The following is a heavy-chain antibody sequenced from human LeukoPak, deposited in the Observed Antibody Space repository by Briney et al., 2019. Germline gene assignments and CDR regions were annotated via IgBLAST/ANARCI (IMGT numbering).Heavy chain of an antibody. Sequence: PGGSLGLSCAVSGFSISSYAMSWVRQAPGKGLEWVSAVSATGSNTYYGDSVKGRFTISRDNSKNTLYLQMNSLRAEDTAVYYCAKEDSSSWYSGDDAFDIWGQGTMVTVSS. J-gene: IGHJ3*02. D-gene: IGHD6-13*01. CDR1: GFSISSYA. V-gene: IGHV3-23*01. CDR3: AKEDSSSWYSGDDAFDI. CDR2: VSATGSNT.